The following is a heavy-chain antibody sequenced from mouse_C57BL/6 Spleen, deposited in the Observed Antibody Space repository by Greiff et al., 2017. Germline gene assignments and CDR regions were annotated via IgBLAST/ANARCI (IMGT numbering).Heavy chain of an antibody. CDR2: IWGDGST. J-gene: IGHJ4*01. Sequence: VKLVASGPGLVAPSQSLSITCTVSGFSLTSYGVSWVRPPPGKGLEWLGVIWGDGSTHYHSALISRLSISKDNSKSQVFLKLNSLQTDDTATYYCAKWNGNYYAMDYWGQGTSVTVSS. CDR3: AKWNGNYYAMDY. D-gene: IGHD2-1*01. CDR1: GFSLTSYG. V-gene: IGHV2-3*01.